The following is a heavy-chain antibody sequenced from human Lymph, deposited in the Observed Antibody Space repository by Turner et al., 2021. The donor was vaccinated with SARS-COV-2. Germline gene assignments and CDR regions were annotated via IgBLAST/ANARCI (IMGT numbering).Heavy chain of an antibody. Sequence: ELQLVQSGAEVRKPGESRRSSCKGSGYRFNSYWISWVRQMHGKGPEWMGRIDPSDSDTNYSPSFQGHVTISSDKSISTAYLQWSSLKASDTAMYYCARGDCSSTSGPQHYYYYGMDVWGQGTTVTVSS. D-gene: IGHD2-2*01. CDR1: GYRFNSYW. V-gene: IGHV5-10-1*03. CDR3: ARGDCSSTSGPQHYYYYGMDV. J-gene: IGHJ6*02. CDR2: IDPSDSDT.